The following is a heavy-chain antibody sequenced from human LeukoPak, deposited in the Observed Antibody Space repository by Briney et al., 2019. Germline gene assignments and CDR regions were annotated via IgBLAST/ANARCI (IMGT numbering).Heavy chain of an antibody. CDR3: ARGDQIAVAGYFDY. CDR2: INHSGRT. V-gene: IGHV4-34*01. D-gene: IGHD6-19*01. Sequence: SETLSLTCAVYGGSFSGYYWSWIRQPPGKGLEWIGEINHSGRTNYNPSLKSRVTISVDTTKNQFSLKLSSVTAADTAVYYCARGDQIAVAGYFDYWGQGTLVTVSS. CDR1: GGSFSGYY. J-gene: IGHJ4*02.